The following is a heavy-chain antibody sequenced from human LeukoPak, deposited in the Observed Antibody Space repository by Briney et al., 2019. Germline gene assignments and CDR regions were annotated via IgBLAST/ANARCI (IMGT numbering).Heavy chain of an antibody. V-gene: IGHV1-69*04. CDR3: ARERGTYYYDSSGHHS. Sequence: ASVKVSCKASGGTFSSYAISWVRQAPGQGLEWMGRIIPIFGIANYAQKFQGRVTITADKSTSTAYMELSSLRSEDTAVYYCARERGTYYYDSSGHHSWGQGTLVTVSS. CDR2: IIPIFGIA. D-gene: IGHD3-22*01. J-gene: IGHJ4*02. CDR1: GGTFSSYA.